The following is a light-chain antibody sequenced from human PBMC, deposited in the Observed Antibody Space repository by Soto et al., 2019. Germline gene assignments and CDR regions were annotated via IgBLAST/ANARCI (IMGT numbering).Light chain of an antibody. V-gene: IGLV1-47*01. CDR1: SSNIGSNY. CDR2: RNN. CDR3: AAWYDSLSGYV. J-gene: IGLJ1*01. Sequence: QSVLTQPPSASGTPGQRGTISCSGSSSNIGSNYVYWYQQLPGTAPKLLIYRNNQRPSGVPGRFSGSKSGTSASLAISVLRSEDEADYYCAAWYDSLSGYVFGTGTKRTVL.